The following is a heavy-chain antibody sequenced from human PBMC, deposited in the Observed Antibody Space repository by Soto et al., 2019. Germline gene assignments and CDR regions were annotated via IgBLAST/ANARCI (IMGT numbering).Heavy chain of an antibody. CDR3: VSDRGYGHASVPYS. Sequence: QVQLVESGGGVVQPGRSLRLSCAASGFAFSSYGMHWVRQAPGTGLEWVAVISYDGSLQHYADSVKGRFTISRDNSKNMVLLQMSGLRAEDTAVYYCVSDRGYGHASVPYSWGQGTLVSVSS. CDR2: ISYDGSLQ. V-gene: IGHV3-30*03. J-gene: IGHJ4*02. CDR1: GFAFSSYG. D-gene: IGHD5-18*01.